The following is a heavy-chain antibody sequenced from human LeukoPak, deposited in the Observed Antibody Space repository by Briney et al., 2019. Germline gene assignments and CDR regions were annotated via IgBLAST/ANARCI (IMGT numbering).Heavy chain of an antibody. CDR1: GFTFSSYA. D-gene: IGHD5-24*01. CDR2: ISGSGGST. Sequence: GGSLRLSCAASGFTFSSYAMSWVRQAPGKGLEWVSAISGSGGSTYYADSVKGRFTISGDNSKNTLYLQMNSLRDEDTAVYYCARPAGHGYNYYYYGMDVWGQGTMVTVSS. J-gene: IGHJ6*02. V-gene: IGHV3-23*01. CDR3: ARPAGHGYNYYYYGMDV.